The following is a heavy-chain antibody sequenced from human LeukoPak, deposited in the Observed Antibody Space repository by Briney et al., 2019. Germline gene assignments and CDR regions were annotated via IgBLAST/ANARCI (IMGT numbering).Heavy chain of an antibody. Sequence: GGSLRLSCAASGFTFSGYAMHWVRQAAGKGLEWVAGISYDGSNKYYVDSVKGRFTISRDNSKNTLYLQMNSLRAEDTAVYYCARDMAQVGATPLDYWGQGTLVTVSS. CDR3: ARDMAQVGATPLDY. D-gene: IGHD1-26*01. CDR2: ISYDGSNK. CDR1: GFTFSGYA. J-gene: IGHJ4*02. V-gene: IGHV3-30-3*01.